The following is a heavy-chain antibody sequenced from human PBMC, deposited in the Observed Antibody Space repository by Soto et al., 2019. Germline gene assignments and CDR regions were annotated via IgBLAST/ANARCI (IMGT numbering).Heavy chain of an antibody. D-gene: IGHD3-3*01. V-gene: IGHV4-39*07. J-gene: IGHJ6*02. CDR1: GGSISSGGYY. Sequence: TSETLSLTCTVSGGSISSGGYYWSWIRQPPGKGLEWIGEINHSGSTNYNPSLKSRVTISVDTSKNQFSLKLSSVTAADTAVYYCATLRGSGPNFWMGYYYYGMDVWGQGTTVTVSS. CDR3: ATLRGSGPNFWMGYYYYGMDV. CDR2: INHSGST.